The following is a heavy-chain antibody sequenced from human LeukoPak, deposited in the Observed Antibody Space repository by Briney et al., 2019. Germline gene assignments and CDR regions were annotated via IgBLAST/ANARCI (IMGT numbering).Heavy chain of an antibody. CDR2: ISSSSSYI. Sequence: GGSLRLSCAASGFTFDDYGMSWVRQAPWKGLEWVSYISSSSSYIYYADSVKGRFTISRDNAKNSLYLQMNSLRAEDTAVYYCARVGSGYSFDYWGQGTLVTVSS. CDR3: ARVGSGYSFDY. J-gene: IGHJ4*02. D-gene: IGHD5-18*01. V-gene: IGHV3-21*01. CDR1: GFTFDDYG.